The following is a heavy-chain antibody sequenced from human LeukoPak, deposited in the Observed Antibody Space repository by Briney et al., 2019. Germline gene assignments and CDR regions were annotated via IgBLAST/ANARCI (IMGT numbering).Heavy chain of an antibody. CDR3: AKDVHSGSYAYYYYGMDV. J-gene: IGHJ6*02. D-gene: IGHD1-26*01. Sequence: GGSLRLSCAASGFTFSSCAMSWVRQAPGKGLEWVSAISGSGGSTYYADSVKGRFTISRDNSKNTLYLQMNSLRAEDTAVYYCAKDVHSGSYAYYYYGMDVWGQGTTVTVSS. CDR2: ISGSGGST. V-gene: IGHV3-23*01. CDR1: GFTFSSCA.